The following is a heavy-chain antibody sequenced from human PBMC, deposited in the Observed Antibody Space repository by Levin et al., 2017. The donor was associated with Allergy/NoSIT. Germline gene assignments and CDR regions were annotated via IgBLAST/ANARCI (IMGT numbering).Heavy chain of an antibody. J-gene: IGHJ3*02. CDR1: GGSISSSSYY. D-gene: IGHD3-10*01. CDR3: ACPSMVQGAPKAFDI. Sequence: SETLSLTCTVSGGSISSSSYYWGWIRQPPGKGLEWIGSIYYSGSTYYNPSLKSRVTISVDTSKNQFSLKLSSVTAADTAVYYCACPSMVQGAPKAFDIWGQGTMVTVSS. V-gene: IGHV4-39*01. CDR2: IYYSGST.